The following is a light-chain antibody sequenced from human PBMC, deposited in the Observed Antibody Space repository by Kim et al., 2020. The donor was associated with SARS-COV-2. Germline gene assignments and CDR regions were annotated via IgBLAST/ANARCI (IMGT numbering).Light chain of an antibody. CDR1: SSDVGDYNY. J-gene: IGLJ1*01. CDR3: SSYAGNNNFV. CDR2: GVN. V-gene: IGLV2-8*01. Sequence: GQSVTISCSRTSSDVGDYNYVSWYQQHPGKAPKLIIYGVNKRPSRVPDRFSGSKSGNTASLTVSGLQTDDEADYYCSSYAGNNNFVFGTGTKVTVL.